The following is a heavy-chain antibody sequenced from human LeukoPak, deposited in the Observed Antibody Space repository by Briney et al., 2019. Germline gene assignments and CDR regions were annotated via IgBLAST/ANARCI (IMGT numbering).Heavy chain of an antibody. Sequence: PSQTLSLTCTVSGGSISGGGYYWSWIRQHPGKGLEWIGYIYYSGSTYYNPSLKSRVTISVDTSKNQFSLKLSSVTAADTAVYYCARGIQLWLPLSFDYWGQGTLVTVSS. CDR3: ARGIQLWLPLSFDY. CDR2: IYYSGST. J-gene: IGHJ4*02. D-gene: IGHD5-18*01. V-gene: IGHV4-31*03. CDR1: GGSISGGGYY.